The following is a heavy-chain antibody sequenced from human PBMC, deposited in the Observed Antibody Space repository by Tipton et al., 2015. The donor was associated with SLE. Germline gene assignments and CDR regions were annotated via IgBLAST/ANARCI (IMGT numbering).Heavy chain of an antibody. Sequence: LRLSCAVYGGSFSSYYWSWIRQPPGKGLEWIGYIYYSGSTNYNPSLKSRITISVDTSKNQFSLKLSSVTAADTAVYYCARVWGGDGYSPGLAFDIWGQGTMVPVSS. CDR2: IYYSGST. V-gene: IGHV4-59*01. J-gene: IGHJ3*02. CDR1: GGSFSSYY. D-gene: IGHD5-24*01. CDR3: ARVWGGDGYSPGLAFDI.